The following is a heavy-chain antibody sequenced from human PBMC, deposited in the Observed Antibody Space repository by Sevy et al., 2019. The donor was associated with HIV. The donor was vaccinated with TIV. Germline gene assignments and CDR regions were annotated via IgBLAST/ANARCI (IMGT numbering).Heavy chain of an antibody. CDR1: GGSISSYY. J-gene: IGHJ6*02. V-gene: IGHV4-59*01. Sequence: SETLSLTCTVSGGSISSYYWSWIRQPPGKGLEWIGYISYSGSTNANPSLRSRVTISIDTSKNQFSLRLSSVSAADTAVYYCARGGGRTDWGMDVWGPGTTVTVSS. D-gene: IGHD1-1*01. CDR3: ARGGGRTDWGMDV. CDR2: ISYSGST.